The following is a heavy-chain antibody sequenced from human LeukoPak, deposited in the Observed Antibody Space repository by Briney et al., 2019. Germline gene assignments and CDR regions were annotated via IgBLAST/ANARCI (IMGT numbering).Heavy chain of an antibody. CDR1: GYTFTSYA. V-gene: IGHV1-3*01. CDR3: ARGLRIGQWLVLGY. J-gene: IGHJ4*02. Sequence: ASVKVSCKASGYTFTSYAMHWVRQAPGQRLEWMGWINAGNGNTKYSQKFQGRVTITRDTSASTAYMELSSLRSEDTAVYYCARGLRIGQWLVLGYWGQGTLVTVSS. D-gene: IGHD6-19*01. CDR2: INAGNGNT.